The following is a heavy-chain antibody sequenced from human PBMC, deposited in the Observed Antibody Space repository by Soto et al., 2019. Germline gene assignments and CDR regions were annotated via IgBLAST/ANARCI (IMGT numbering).Heavy chain of an antibody. D-gene: IGHD6-13*01. Sequence: SETLSLTCTVSGGSISSGGYYWSWIRQHPGKGLEWIGYIYYSGSTYYNPSLKSRVTISVDTSKNQFSLKLSSVTAADTAVYYCARDQGAYSSRNYYYYYGMDVWGQGTTVTVPS. CDR2: IYYSGST. CDR1: GGSISSGGYY. J-gene: IGHJ6*02. CDR3: ARDQGAYSSRNYYYYYGMDV. V-gene: IGHV4-31*03.